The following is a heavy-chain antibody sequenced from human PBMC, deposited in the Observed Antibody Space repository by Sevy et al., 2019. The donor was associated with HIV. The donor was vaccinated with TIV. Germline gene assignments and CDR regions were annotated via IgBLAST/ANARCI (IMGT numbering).Heavy chain of an antibody. CDR2: ISYGGSNK. CDR1: GFTFSSYG. D-gene: IGHD4-17*01. Sequence: GGSLRLSCAASGFTFSSYGMHWVRQAPGKGLEWVAVISYGGSNKYYADSVKGRFTISRDNSKNTLYLQMNSLRAEDTAVYYCAKETYGDYDYYGMDVWGQGTTVTVSS. J-gene: IGHJ6*02. CDR3: AKETYGDYDYYGMDV. V-gene: IGHV3-30*18.